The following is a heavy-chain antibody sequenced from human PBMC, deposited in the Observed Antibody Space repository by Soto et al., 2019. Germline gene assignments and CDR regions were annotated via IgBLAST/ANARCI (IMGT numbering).Heavy chain of an antibody. CDR2: IFYSGST. V-gene: IGHV4-31*03. J-gene: IGHJ4*02. CDR1: GVSLTSGTYY. Sequence: QVQLQESDPGLVKPSQTLSLTCSVSGVSLTSGTYYWSWIRQHPGKGLEWIGYIFYSGSTDYNPSLKSRVNISVDTSKNQFSLKLSSVTAADTAVYYCASTEDFFDYWGQGTLVTVSS. CDR3: ASTEDFFDY.